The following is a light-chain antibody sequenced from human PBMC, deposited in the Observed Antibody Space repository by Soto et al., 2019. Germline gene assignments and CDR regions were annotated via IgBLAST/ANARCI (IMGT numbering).Light chain of an antibody. J-gene: IGLJ2*01. CDR1: SRDVGSYNL. CDR3: CSYAGSSTVG. V-gene: IGLV2-23*01. CDR2: EGS. Sequence: QSALTQPASVSGSPGQSITISCTGTSRDVGSYNLVSWYQQHPGKAPKLMIYEGSKRPSGVSNRFSGSKSGNTASLTSSGLQAEDEADYYCCSYAGSSTVGFGGGTKLTVL.